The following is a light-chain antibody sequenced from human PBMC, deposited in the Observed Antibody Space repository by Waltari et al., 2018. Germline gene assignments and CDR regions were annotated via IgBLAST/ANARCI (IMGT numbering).Light chain of an antibody. Sequence: QSVLTQPPSASGTPGQRVTISGSGRRSNIGSNYVYWYQQPPGTAPKLPIYRNNQRPSGVPDRFSGSKSGTSASLAISGLRSEDEADYYCAAWDDSLSGVVFGGGTKLTVL. CDR3: AAWDDSLSGVV. CDR1: RSNIGSNY. CDR2: RNN. V-gene: IGLV1-47*01. J-gene: IGLJ2*01.